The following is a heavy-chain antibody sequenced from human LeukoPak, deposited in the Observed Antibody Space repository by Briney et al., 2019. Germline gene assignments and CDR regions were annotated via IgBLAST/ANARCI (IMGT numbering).Heavy chain of an antibody. CDR1: GYSISSGYY. CDR3: ARDGDGNYYGSGSYIDY. Sequence: PSETLSLTCTVSGYSISSGYYWGWIRQPPGKGLVWIGSIYHSGSTYYNPSLKSRVTISVDTSKNQFSLKLSSVTAADTAVYYCARDGDGNYYGSGSYIDYWGQGTLVTVSS. CDR2: IYHSGST. D-gene: IGHD3-10*01. J-gene: IGHJ4*02. V-gene: IGHV4-38-2*02.